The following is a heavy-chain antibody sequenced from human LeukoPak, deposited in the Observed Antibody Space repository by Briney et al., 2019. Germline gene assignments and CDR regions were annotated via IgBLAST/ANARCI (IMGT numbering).Heavy chain of an antibody. Sequence: ASVKVSCKASGYTFTGYYMHWVRQAPGQGLEWVGWINPNSGGKNYAQKFQGRVTKTRDTSISTAYMELSRLRSDDTAVYYCANSMSTGNAFDIWGQGTMVTVSS. V-gene: IGHV1-2*02. CDR2: INPNSGGK. D-gene: IGHD2/OR15-2a*01. J-gene: IGHJ3*02. CDR1: GYTFTGYY. CDR3: ANSMSTGNAFDI.